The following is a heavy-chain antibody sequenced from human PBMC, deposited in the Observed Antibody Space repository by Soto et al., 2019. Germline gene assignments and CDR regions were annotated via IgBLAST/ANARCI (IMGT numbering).Heavy chain of an antibody. Sequence: EVQLVQSGAEVKKPGESLRLSCKGSGYRFISYWISWVRQRPGKGLERVGGIDPSDSYTTYSPSFQGHVTLSIDKSINTAYPPGSSLRASDTGMYYGVRHGNGIPYYFDYWGRGTLVPVSS. V-gene: IGHV5-10-1*03. CDR1: GYRFISYW. CDR2: IDPSDSYT. D-gene: IGHD1-1*01. J-gene: IGHJ4*02. CDR3: VRHGNGIPYYFDY.